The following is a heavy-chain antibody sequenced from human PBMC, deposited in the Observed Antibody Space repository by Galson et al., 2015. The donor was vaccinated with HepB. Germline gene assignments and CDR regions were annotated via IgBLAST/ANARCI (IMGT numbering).Heavy chain of an antibody. J-gene: IGHJ4*02. D-gene: IGHD2-21*01. CDR2: ISRSGAAK. Sequence: SLRLSCAASGFNFSDNYMTWIRQAPGKGLEWVSYISRSGAAKFYADSVKGRFTVSRDNTKHSVFLQMSSLRAEDMAFYYCATYGGAWSAFFEHWGQGALVTVSS. CDR1: GFNFSDNY. V-gene: IGHV3-11*01. CDR3: ATYGGAWSAFFEH.